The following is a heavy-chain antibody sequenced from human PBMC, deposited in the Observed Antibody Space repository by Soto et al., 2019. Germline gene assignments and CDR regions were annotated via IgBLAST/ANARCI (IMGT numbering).Heavy chain of an antibody. CDR1: GFTFSSYG. CDR2: ISYDGSNK. V-gene: IGHV3-30*18. Sequence: QVQLVESGGGVVQPGRSLRLSCAASGFTFSSYGMHWVRQAPGKGLEWVAVISYDGSNKYYADSVKGRFTISRDNSKNTLYLQMTSLRAEDTAVYYCAKDRASGVNYYYGRDVWGQGTTVTVSS. J-gene: IGHJ6*02. D-gene: IGHD2-8*01. CDR3: AKDRASGVNYYYGRDV.